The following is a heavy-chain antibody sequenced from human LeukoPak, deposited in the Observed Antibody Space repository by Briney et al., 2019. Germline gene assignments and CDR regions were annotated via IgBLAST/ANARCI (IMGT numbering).Heavy chain of an antibody. J-gene: IGHJ3*02. CDR3: AGQWTIFDGFDI. D-gene: IGHD2-8*01. CDR2: IFHTGST. V-gene: IGHV4-38-2*02. Sequence: SETLSLTCNVSGYSINNGYYWGWIRQPPGKGLEWIGNIFHTGSTHYNPSLKSRFTISLDTSNNQFSLKLSSVTAADMAMYYCAGQWTIFDGFDIWGQGAMVTVSS. CDR1: GYSINNGYY.